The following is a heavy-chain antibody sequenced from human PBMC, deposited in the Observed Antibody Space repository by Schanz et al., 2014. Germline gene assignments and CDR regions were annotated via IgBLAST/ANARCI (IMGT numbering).Heavy chain of an antibody. D-gene: IGHD2-8*02. J-gene: IGHJ4*02. CDR2: ISDSGDTA. CDR1: GFTFTNYA. V-gene: IGHV3-23*04. CDR3: AKSHESCPGGRWPTRYFDY. Sequence: DVQLVESGGGLVQPGGSLRLSCAASGFTFTNYAMSWVRQAPGKGLEWVSLISDSGDTAYYADSVKGRFTISRDNFKSELYLQMSSLIAEDMPVDYCAKSHESCPGGRWPTRYFDYWGQGTLVTVSS.